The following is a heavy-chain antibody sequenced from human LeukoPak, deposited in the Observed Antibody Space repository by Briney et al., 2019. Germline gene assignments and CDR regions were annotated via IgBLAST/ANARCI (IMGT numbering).Heavy chain of an antibody. CDR1: GYNFTNYW. D-gene: IGHD6-13*01. J-gene: IGHJ4*02. CDR2: IYPDDSNT. CDR3: ARLAVSSIWSVYFDY. Sequence: GESLKISCKGFGYNFTNYWIGLVRQMPGKGLEWMGIIYPDDSNTRYSPSFQGQVTISADKSISTGYLQWSSLKASDTAIYYCARLAVSSIWSVYFDYWGQGTLVTVSS. V-gene: IGHV5-51*01.